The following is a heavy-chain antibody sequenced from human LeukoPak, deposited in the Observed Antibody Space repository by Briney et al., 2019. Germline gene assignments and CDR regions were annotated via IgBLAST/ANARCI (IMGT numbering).Heavy chain of an antibody. Sequence: PSETLSLTCAVYGGSFSGYDWSWIRQPPGKGLEWIGEINHSGSTNYNPSLKSRITISVDTSKHQFSLKLSSVTAADTAVYYCATATYYYGSGSYYRQYYFDYWGQGTLVTVSS. V-gene: IGHV4-34*01. CDR1: GGSFSGYD. CDR3: ATATYYYGSGSYYRQYYFDY. J-gene: IGHJ4*02. CDR2: INHSGST. D-gene: IGHD3-10*01.